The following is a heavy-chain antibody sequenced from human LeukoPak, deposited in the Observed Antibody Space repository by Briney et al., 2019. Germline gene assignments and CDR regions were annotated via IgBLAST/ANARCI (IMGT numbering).Heavy chain of an antibody. V-gene: IGHV4-59*08. J-gene: IGHJ4*02. D-gene: IGHD1-1*01. CDR3: ATNMYRNVMD. CDR1: GASISSYY. CDR2: IYYSGTT. Sequence: SETLSLTCTVSGASISSYYWSWIRQPPGKGLEWIGHIYYSGTTNYNPSLKSRVTVSVDTSKNQFSLNLTSVTAADTAVYYCATNMYRNVMDWGQGTLVTVSS.